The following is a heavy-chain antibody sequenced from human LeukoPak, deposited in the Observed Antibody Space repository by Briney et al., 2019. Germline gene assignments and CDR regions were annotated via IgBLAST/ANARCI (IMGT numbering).Heavy chain of an antibody. CDR2: ISGSGGST. CDR1: GFTFSSYA. V-gene: IGHV3-23*01. Sequence: GGSLRLSCAASGFTFSSYAMSWVRQAPGKGLEWVSAISGSGGSTCYADSVKGRFTISRDNSKNTLYLRMNSLRAEDTAVHYCAKDRGAFDIWGQGTMVTVSS. CDR3: AKDRGAFDI. J-gene: IGHJ3*02.